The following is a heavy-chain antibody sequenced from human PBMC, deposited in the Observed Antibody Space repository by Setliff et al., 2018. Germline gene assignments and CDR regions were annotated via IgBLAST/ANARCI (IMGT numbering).Heavy chain of an antibody. D-gene: IGHD2-8*01. Sequence: ASVKVSCKTSGYTFTNYGINWVRQAPGQGLEWMGWISAYTGNTNYAQKLQGRVSMTTDTSTSTAYMELRSLTSDDTAVYYCSRLVRYCTTTTCQRASGAEFWGQGTLVTVSS. J-gene: IGHJ4*02. CDR3: SRLVRYCTTTTCQRASGAEF. CDR1: GYTFTNYG. V-gene: IGHV1-18*01. CDR2: ISAYTGNT.